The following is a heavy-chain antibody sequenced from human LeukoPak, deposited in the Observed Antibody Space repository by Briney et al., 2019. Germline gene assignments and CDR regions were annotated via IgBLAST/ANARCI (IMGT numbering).Heavy chain of an antibody. CDR3: ARAQIINYGGNSNWFDP. D-gene: IGHD4-23*01. CDR1: GGSISSGDYY. CDR2: IYYSGST. V-gene: IGHV4-30-4*01. Sequence: SETLSLTCTVSGGSISSGDYYWSWIRQPPGKGLEWIGYIYYSGSTYYNPSLKSRVTISVDTSKNQFSLKLSSVTAADTAVYYCARAQIINYGGNSNWFDPWGQGTLVTVSS. J-gene: IGHJ5*02.